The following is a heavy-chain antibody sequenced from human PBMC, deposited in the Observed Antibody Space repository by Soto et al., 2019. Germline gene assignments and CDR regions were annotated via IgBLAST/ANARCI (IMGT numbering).Heavy chain of an antibody. CDR3: AGRGYSSSWYYYYYYGMDV. Sequence: QVQLVQAGAEVKKPGASVKVSCKASGYTFTSYDINWVRQATGQGLERMGWMNPNSGNTGYAQKFQGRVTMTMNNSISTAYMELSSLRSEDTAVYYCAGRGYSSSWYYYYYYGMDVWGQGTTVTVSS. J-gene: IGHJ6*02. V-gene: IGHV1-8*01. CDR2: MNPNSGNT. D-gene: IGHD6-13*01. CDR1: GYTFTSYD.